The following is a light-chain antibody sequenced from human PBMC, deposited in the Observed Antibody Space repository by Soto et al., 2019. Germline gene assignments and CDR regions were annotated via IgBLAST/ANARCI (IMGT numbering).Light chain of an antibody. CDR2: AAS. V-gene: IGKV1D-8*03. CDR1: PDIGTY. CDR3: QQDYSFPLT. Sequence: VIWVTQSPSLVSASTGDRVTISWRVSPDIGTYLAWYQQKPGKAPDLLIYAASTLQSGVPSRFSASGSGTDFTLTISRLQSEDCATYYCQQDYSFPLTFGGGTKVEI. J-gene: IGKJ4*01.